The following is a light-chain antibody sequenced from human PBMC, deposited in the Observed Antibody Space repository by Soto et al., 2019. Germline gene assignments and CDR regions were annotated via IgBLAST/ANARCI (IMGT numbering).Light chain of an antibody. CDR1: QDIRNY. J-gene: IGKJ2*01. V-gene: IGKV1-33*01. Sequence: DVQMTQSPSSLSASVGDRVTITCQANQDIRNYLNWYQHKAGQAPKLLIYDASSLETGVPSRFSGSGSGTQFPLTIASLQPEDTATYYCQQYDTLPPGYTFGQGTKLQI. CDR3: QQYDTLPPGYT. CDR2: DAS.